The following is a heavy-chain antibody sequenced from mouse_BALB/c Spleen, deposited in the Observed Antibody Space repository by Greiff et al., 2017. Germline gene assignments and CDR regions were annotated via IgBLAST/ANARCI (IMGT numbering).Heavy chain of an antibody. CDR2: INPYNDGT. V-gene: IGHV1-14*01. J-gene: IGHJ3*01. CDR1: GYTFTSYV. Sequence: EVKLQESGPELVKPGASVKMSCKASGYTFTSYVMHWVKQKPGQGLEWIGYINPYNDGTKYNEKFKGKATLTSDKSSSTAYMELSSLTSEDSAVYYCARGGPPGYYPAWFAYWGQGTLVTVSA. CDR3: ARGGPPGYYPAWFAY. D-gene: IGHD2-3*01.